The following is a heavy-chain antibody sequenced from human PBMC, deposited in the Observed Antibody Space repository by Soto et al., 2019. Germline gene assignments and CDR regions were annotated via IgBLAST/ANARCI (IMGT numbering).Heavy chain of an antibody. J-gene: IGHJ4*02. CDR2: ISGSDGST. V-gene: IGHV3-23*01. CDR3: AKERGSTVTTEMGY. D-gene: IGHD4-17*01. Sequence: EVQLLESGGGLVQPGGSLRLSCAATGFTFSSYAMTWVRQAPGKGLEWVSTISGSDGSTYYADSVKGRFTISRDNSKNILFLQMNSLRAEDTAVYYCAKERGSTVTTEMGYWGQGTLVTVSS. CDR1: GFTFSSYA.